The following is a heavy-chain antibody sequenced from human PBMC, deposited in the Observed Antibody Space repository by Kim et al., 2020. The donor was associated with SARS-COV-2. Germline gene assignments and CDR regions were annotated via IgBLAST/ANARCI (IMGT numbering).Heavy chain of an antibody. J-gene: IGHJ4*02. V-gene: IGHV3-23*01. CDR1: GFTFSSYA. CDR3: AKDPRYYYDSSGYYYEHY. D-gene: IGHD3-22*01. CDR2: ISGSGGST. Sequence: GGSLRLSCAASGFTFSSYAMSWVRQAPGKGLEWVSAISGSGGSTYYADSVKGRFTISRDNSKNTLYLQMNSLRAEDTAVYYCAKDPRYYYDSSGYYYEHYWGQGTLVTVSS.